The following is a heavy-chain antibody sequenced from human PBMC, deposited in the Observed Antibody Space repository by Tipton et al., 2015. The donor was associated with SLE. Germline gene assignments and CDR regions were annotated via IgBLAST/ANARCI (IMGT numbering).Heavy chain of an antibody. Sequence: GSLRLSCAASGFTFDDYGMSWVRQAPGKGLEWVSHINWNGDSTGYADSVKGRFTISRDNTKNFLYLQMNSLRAEDTAVYYCARVLGSYYGMDVWGQGTTVTVSS. CDR3: ARVLGSYYGMDV. CDR1: GFTFDDYG. J-gene: IGHJ6*02. CDR2: INWNGDST. V-gene: IGHV3-20*04.